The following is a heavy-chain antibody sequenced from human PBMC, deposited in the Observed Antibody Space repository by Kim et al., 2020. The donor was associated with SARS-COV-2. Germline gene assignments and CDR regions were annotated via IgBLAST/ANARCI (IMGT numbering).Heavy chain of an antibody. V-gene: IGHV4-34*01. J-gene: IGHJ1*01. CDR2: INHSGST. CDR3: ASPQRFGPRSNFQH. Sequence: SETLSLTCAVYGGSFSGYYWSWIRQPPGKGLEWIGEINHSGSTNYNPSLKSRVTISVDTSKNQFSLKLSSVTAADTAVYYCASPQRFGPRSNFQHWGQGTLVTVSS. CDR1: GGSFSGYY. D-gene: IGHD3-10*01.